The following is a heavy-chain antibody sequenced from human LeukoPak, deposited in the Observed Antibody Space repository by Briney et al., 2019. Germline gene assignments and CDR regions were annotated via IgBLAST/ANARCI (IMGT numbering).Heavy chain of an antibody. CDR1: GGSIRSNPNYWGWNSSNY. CDR2: IHYSGTT. CDR3: ARQRDTASVGAFDI. D-gene: IGHD5-18*01. J-gene: IGHJ3*02. V-gene: IGHV4-39*01. Sequence: DPSETLSLTCTVSGGSIRSNPNYWGWNSSNYWGWIRQPPGKGLEWIGSIHYSGTTYYNPSLQSRLTISVDASKNQFSLKVTSVTATDTALYYCARQRDTASVGAFDIWGQGTMVTVSS.